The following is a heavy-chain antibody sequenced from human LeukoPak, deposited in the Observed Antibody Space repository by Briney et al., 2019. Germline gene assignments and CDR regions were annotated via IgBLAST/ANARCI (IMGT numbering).Heavy chain of an antibody. Sequence: GGALRLSCAASVFIFRTHWMSWVRQAPGKGLEWVASINQGGGDTYYVESVKGRFTIPRDNAMNSFFLKMNALRAEDTAVYYCARLIGDRTIYDYWGEGTLVTVSS. CDR3: ARLIGDRTIYDY. D-gene: IGHD6-6*01. J-gene: IGHJ4*02. V-gene: IGHV3-7*01. CDR1: VFIFRTHW. CDR2: INQGGGDT.